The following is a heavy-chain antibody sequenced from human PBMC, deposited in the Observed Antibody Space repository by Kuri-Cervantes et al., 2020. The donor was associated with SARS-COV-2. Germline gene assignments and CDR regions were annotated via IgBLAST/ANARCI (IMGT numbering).Heavy chain of an antibody. V-gene: IGHV3-7*01. CDR2: IKQDGSEK. Sequence: ETLSLTCAASGFTFSSYWMSWVRQAPGKGLEWVANIKQDGSEKYYVDSVKGRFTISRDNAKNSLYLQMNSLRAEDTAVYYCASWSGYFYNWFDPWGQGTLVTVSS. CDR1: GFTFSSYW. D-gene: IGHD3-3*01. J-gene: IGHJ5*02. CDR3: ASWSGYFYNWFDP.